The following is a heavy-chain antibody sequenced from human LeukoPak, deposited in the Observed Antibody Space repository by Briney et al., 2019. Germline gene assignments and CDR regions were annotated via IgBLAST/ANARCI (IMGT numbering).Heavy chain of an antibody. V-gene: IGHV3-30*03. CDR2: ISYDGSNK. D-gene: IGHD5-12*01. J-gene: IGHJ4*02. Sequence: GGSLRLSCAASGFTFSSYSMNWVRQAPGKGLEWVAVISYDGSNKYYADSVKGRFTISRDNSKNTLYLQMNSLRAEDTAVYYCARDYSGYDSLDYWGQGTLVTVSS. CDR1: GFTFSSYS. CDR3: ARDYSGYDSLDY.